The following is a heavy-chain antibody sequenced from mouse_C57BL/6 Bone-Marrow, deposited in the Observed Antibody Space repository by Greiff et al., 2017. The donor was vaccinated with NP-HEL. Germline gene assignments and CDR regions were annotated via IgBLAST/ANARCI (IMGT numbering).Heavy chain of an antibody. Sequence: EVKLVESGPELVKPGASVKIPCKASGFTFTDYNMDWVKQSHGKSLEWIGDINPNNGGTIYNQKFKGKATLTVDKSSSTAYMELRSLTSEDTAVYYCAREGGYYYGSSYAWFAYWGQGTLVTVSA. D-gene: IGHD1-1*01. CDR2: INPNNGGT. CDR1: GFTFTDYN. V-gene: IGHV1-18*01. CDR3: AREGGYYYGSSYAWFAY. J-gene: IGHJ3*01.